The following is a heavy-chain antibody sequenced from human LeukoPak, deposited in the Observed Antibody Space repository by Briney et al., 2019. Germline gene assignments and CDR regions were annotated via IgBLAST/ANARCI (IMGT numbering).Heavy chain of an antibody. CDR1: GGTFSSYA. CDR2: IIPIFGTA. D-gene: IGHD2-15*01. CDR3: ATVRDIVVGGGPYYFDY. J-gene: IGHJ4*02. V-gene: IGHV1-69*13. Sequence: GASVKVSCKASGGTFSSYAISWVRQAPGQGLEWMGGIIPIFGTANYAQKFQGRVTITADESTSTAYMELSRLKSDDTAVYYCATVRDIVVGGGPYYFDYWGQGTLVTVSS.